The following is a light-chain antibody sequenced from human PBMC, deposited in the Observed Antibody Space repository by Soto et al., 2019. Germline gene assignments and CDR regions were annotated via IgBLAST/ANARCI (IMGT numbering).Light chain of an antibody. CDR3: ISYTGDTTPYV. CDR1: SSDIGTYNY. J-gene: IGLJ1*01. Sequence: QSALTHPASVSGSPGQSITISCTGSSSDIGTYNYVSWYQQHPGKAPKLMIYGVTNRPSGVSNRFSGSKSDNTASLTISGLQAEDEADYYCISYTGDTTPYVFGTGSKVTV. CDR2: GVT. V-gene: IGLV2-14*01.